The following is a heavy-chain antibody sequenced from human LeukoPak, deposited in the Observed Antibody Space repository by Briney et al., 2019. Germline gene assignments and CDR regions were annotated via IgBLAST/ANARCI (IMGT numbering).Heavy chain of an antibody. CDR1: GFTFSSYS. CDR3: AREAFGGSVIDY. V-gene: IGHV3-21*01. CDR2: ISSSGSYI. D-gene: IGHD3-16*01. Sequence: GGSLRLSGAASGFTFSSYSMNWVRQAPGKGLEGVSSISSSGSYIYYADSVKGRFTISRDNAKNSLYLQMNSLRAEDTAVYYCAREAFGGSVIDYWGQGTLVTVSS. J-gene: IGHJ4*02.